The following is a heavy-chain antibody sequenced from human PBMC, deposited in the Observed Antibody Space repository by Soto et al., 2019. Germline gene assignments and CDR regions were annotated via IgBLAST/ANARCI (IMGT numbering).Heavy chain of an antibody. CDR2: VNPSSGSV. CDR1: GYTFTNHY. D-gene: IGHD2-15*01. J-gene: IGHJ4*02. Sequence: ASVKVSCKASGYTFTNHYIHWVRQAPGQGLEWVGLVNPSSGSVTYAQKVQGRVTMTRDTSTTTVYMQLSSLTSDDTAVYFCAKVRGGSFPYYFDDWGQGTMVTVYS. V-gene: IGHV1-46*01. CDR3: AKVRGGSFPYYFDD.